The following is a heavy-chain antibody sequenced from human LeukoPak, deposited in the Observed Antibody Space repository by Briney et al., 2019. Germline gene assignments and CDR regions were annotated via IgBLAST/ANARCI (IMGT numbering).Heavy chain of an antibody. D-gene: IGHD6-19*01. V-gene: IGHV3-48*03. CDR2: ISSSGSTI. CDR3: ARENTAGIEN. Sequence: GGSLRLSCAASGFTPSSYEMNWVRQAPGKGLEWVSYISSSGSTIYYADSVKGRFTISRDNAKTALYLPMNSLRAEDTAVYFCARENTAGIENWGQGTLVSVSS. J-gene: IGHJ4*02. CDR1: GFTPSSYE.